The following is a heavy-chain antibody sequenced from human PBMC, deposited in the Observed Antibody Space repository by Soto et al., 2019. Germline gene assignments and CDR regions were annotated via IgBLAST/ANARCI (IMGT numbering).Heavy chain of an antibody. V-gene: IGHV1-46*01. Sequence: ASVKVSCKASGYTFTSYYMHWVRQAPGQGLEWMGRINPSVGIASYAQKFQGRVTITTDKSTSTAYMELSSLRSEDTAVYYCARKQGTTGNAFDIWGQGTMVTVSS. J-gene: IGHJ3*02. CDR1: GYTFTSYY. CDR2: INPSVGIA. CDR3: ARKQGTTGNAFDI. D-gene: IGHD1-1*01.